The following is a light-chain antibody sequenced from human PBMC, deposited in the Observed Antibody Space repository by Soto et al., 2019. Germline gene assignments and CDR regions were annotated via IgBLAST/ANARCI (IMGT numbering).Light chain of an antibody. CDR3: HQYGSSPYT. J-gene: IGKJ1*01. Sequence: DIVLTQSPCTLSLSPGDRATLSCRASQSVSSSYLAWYQQKPGQAPRLLIYGASSMATGIPVRFSGSGSGTEFTLTISGLQPEDFAVYYCHQYGSSPYTFGQGTKLEIK. CDR1: QSVSSSY. V-gene: IGKV3-20*01. CDR2: GAS.